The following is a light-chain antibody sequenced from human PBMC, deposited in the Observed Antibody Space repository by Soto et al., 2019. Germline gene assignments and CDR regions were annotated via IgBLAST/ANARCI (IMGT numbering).Light chain of an antibody. CDR2: GAS. CDR1: QSVSSSD. Sequence: EIVLTQSPGTLSLSPGERATLSCRASQSVSSSDLAWYQQKPGQTPRLLIYGASSRATGIPDRFSGSGSGIDFTLTISRLEPEDFAVYYCQQYGSSPPYTFGQGTKLEIK. CDR3: QQYGSSPPYT. J-gene: IGKJ2*01. V-gene: IGKV3-20*01.